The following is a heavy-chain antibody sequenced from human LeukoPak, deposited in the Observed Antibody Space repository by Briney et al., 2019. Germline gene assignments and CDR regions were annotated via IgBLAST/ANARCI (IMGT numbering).Heavy chain of an antibody. Sequence: SVKVSCKASGGTFSSYANSWVRQAPGQGLEWMGGIIPIFGTANYAQKFQGRVTITTDESTSTAYMELSSLRSEDTAVYYCARDYSSGYYYAPFDYWGQGTLVTVSS. CDR2: IIPIFGTA. CDR1: GGTFSSYA. CDR3: ARDYSSGYYYAPFDY. D-gene: IGHD3-22*01. J-gene: IGHJ4*02. V-gene: IGHV1-69*05.